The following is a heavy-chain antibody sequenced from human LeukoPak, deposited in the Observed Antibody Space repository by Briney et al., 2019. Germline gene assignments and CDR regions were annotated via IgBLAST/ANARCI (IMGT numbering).Heavy chain of an antibody. D-gene: IGHD6-6*01. Sequence: PGGSLRLSCAASGFTFSSYWMSWVRQAPGKGLEWVANIKLDGSEKYYVDSVKGRLTISRDNAKNSLYLQMNSLRAEDTAVYYCARVSSTSYYFDYWGQGTLVTVSS. V-gene: IGHV3-7*04. CDR2: IKLDGSEK. CDR1: GFTFSSYW. J-gene: IGHJ4*02. CDR3: ARVSSTSYYFDY.